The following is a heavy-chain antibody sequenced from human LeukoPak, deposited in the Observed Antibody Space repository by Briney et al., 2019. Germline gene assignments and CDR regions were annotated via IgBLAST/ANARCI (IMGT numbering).Heavy chain of an antibody. CDR3: ARGPPLGYDILTGYYVGDYYFDY. V-gene: IGHV4-59*01. CDR2: IYYSGST. J-gene: IGHJ4*02. D-gene: IGHD3-9*01. Sequence: SETLSLTCTVSGGSISSYYWSWIRQPPGKGLEWIGYIYYSGSTNYNPSLKSRVTISVDTSKNQFSLKLSSVTAADTAVYYCARGPPLGYDILTGYYVGDYYFDYWGQGTLVTVSS. CDR1: GGSISSYY.